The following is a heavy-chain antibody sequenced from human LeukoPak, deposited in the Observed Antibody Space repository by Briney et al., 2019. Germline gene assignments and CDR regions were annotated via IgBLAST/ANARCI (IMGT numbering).Heavy chain of an antibody. CDR1: TSR. Sequence: ASVKVSCKATSRISWVRQAPGQGLEWMGWIGSYGGDTYYAQKFQGRVTVTTDTSTSTVYMELRSLRSDDTAVYYCASPRGYCSSTSCYGGDDAFDIWGQGTMVTVSS. V-gene: IGHV1-18*01. CDR3: ASPRGYCSSTSCYGGDDAFDI. J-gene: IGHJ3*02. D-gene: IGHD2-2*01. CDR2: IGSYGGDT.